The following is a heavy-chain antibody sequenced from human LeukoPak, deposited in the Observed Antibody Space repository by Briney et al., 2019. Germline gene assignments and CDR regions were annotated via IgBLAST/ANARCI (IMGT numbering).Heavy chain of an antibody. D-gene: IGHD6-13*01. CDR2: ISGNGVGT. CDR3: AKPQYDSSWYYFDY. V-gene: IGHV3-23*01. CDR1: GFTFSTYA. J-gene: IGHJ4*02. Sequence: GGSLRLSCAASGFTFSTYAMSWVRQAPGKGLEWVSTISGNGVGTYYANSVKGRFTISRDNSKNTLWLQMNSLRAEDTALHYCAKPQYDSSWYYFDYWGQGTLVTVSS.